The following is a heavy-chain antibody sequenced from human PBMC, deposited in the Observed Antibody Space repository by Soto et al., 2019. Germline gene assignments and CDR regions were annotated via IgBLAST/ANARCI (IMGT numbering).Heavy chain of an antibody. CDR3: ARGRPYGMDV. CDR2: IDSDGSST. CDR1: GFTFGSYW. Sequence: LRLSCAASGFTFGSYWMNWVRQAPGKGLVWVSRIDSDGSSTTYADSVKGRFTTSRDNAKNTLYLQMSSLRVEDTAVYYCARGRPYGMDVWGQGTTVTVS. J-gene: IGHJ6*02. V-gene: IGHV3-74*01.